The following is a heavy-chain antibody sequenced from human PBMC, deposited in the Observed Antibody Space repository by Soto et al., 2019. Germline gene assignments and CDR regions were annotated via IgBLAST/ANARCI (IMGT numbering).Heavy chain of an antibody. CDR3: AKDRPVYCSGGSCYLGTDFDY. J-gene: IGHJ4*02. CDR2: IWYDGSNK. CDR1: GFTFSSYG. V-gene: IGHV3-33*06. Sequence: GGSLRLSCAASGFTFSSYGMHWVRQAPGKGLEWVAVIWYDGSNKYYADSVKGRFTISRDNSKNTLYLQMNSLRAEDTAVYYCAKDRPVYCSGGSCYLGTDFDYWGQGTLVTVSS. D-gene: IGHD2-15*01.